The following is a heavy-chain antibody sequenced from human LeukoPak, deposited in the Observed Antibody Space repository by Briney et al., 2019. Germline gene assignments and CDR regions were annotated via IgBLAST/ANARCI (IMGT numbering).Heavy chain of an antibody. V-gene: IGHV4-30-4*01. CDR2: IYYSGST. CDR3: ARVDFYNWFDP. CDR1: GGSISSGDYY. J-gene: IGHJ5*02. Sequence: PSETLSLTCTVSGGSISSGDYYCSWIRQPPGKGLEWIGYIYYSGSTYYNPSLKSRVTISVDTSKNQFSLKLSSVTAADTAVYYCARVDFYNWFDPWGQGTLVTVSS.